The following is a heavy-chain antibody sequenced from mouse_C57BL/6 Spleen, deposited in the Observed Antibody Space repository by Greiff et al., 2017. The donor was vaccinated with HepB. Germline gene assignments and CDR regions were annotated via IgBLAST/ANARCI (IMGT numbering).Heavy chain of an antibody. Sequence: QVQLQQPGAELVKPGASVKLSCKASGYTFTSYWMQWVKQRPGQGLEGIGEIDPSDSYTNYNQKFKGKATLTVDTSSSTAYMQLSSLTSEDSAVYYCARPYYYGSSYERGFDYWGQGTTLTVSS. CDR3: ARPYYYGSSYERGFDY. CDR2: IDPSDSYT. CDR1: GYTFTSYW. V-gene: IGHV1-50*01. D-gene: IGHD1-1*01. J-gene: IGHJ2*01.